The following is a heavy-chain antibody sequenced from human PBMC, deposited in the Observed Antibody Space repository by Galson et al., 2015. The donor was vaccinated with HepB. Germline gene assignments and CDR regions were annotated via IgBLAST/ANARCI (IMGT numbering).Heavy chain of an antibody. Sequence: SLRLSCAASGFTFSSYSMNWVRQAPGKGLEWVSYISSSSSYTNYADSVKGRFAISRDNAKNSLYLQMNSLRAEDTAVYCCAREGGWYEGIRNWGQGTLVTVSS. V-gene: IGHV3-21*05. CDR3: AREGGWYEGIRN. CDR1: GFTFSSYS. D-gene: IGHD6-19*01. J-gene: IGHJ4*02. CDR2: ISSSSSYT.